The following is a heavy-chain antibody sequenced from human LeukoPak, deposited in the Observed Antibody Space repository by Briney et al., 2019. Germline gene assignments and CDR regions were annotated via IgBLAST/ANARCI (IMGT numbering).Heavy chain of an antibody. Sequence: SVKVSCKASGGTFSSTTIDWVRQAPGQGLEWMGGITPIFRTPNYAQKFQGRVTITAVESMSTAYMELSSLRSEDTAVYYCARGWLAETTVVTPYNYWGQGTLVTVSS. V-gene: IGHV1-69*13. CDR2: ITPIFRTP. J-gene: IGHJ4*02. D-gene: IGHD2-21*02. CDR3: ARGWLAETTVVTPYNY. CDR1: GGTFSSTT.